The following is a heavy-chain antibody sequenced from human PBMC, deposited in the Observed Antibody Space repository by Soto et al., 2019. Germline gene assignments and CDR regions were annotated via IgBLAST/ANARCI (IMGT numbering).Heavy chain of an antibody. CDR2: FDPEDGET. CDR1: GYTLTELS. D-gene: IGHD6-13*01. Sequence: GASVKVSCKVSGYTLTELSMHWVRQAPGKGLEWMGGFDPEDGETIYAQKFQGRVTMTEDTSTDTAYMELSSLRSEDTAVYYCATVAAAGTTGEFDPWGQGTLVTSPQ. CDR3: ATVAAAGTTGEFDP. V-gene: IGHV1-24*01. J-gene: IGHJ5*02.